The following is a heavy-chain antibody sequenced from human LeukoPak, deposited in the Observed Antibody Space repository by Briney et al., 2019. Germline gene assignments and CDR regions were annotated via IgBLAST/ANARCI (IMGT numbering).Heavy chain of an antibody. CDR1: GYSFTSYW. J-gene: IGHJ4*02. CDR2: IYPGDSDT. CDR3: ARLGFESTGGDYFFDY. D-gene: IGHD4-17*01. Sequence: GESLKISCKGSGYSFTSYWIGWVRQMPGKGLEWMGIIYPGDSDTRYSPSFQGQVTISADKSISTAYLQWSSLKASDTAMYYCARLGFESTGGDYFFDYWGQGTLVTVSS. V-gene: IGHV5-51*01.